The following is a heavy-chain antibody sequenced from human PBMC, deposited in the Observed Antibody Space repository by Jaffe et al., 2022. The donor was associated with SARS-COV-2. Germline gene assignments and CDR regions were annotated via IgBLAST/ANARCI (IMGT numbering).Heavy chain of an antibody. J-gene: IGHJ6*02. V-gene: IGHV3-30*18. Sequence: QVQLVESGGGVVQPGRSLRLSCAASGFTFSSYGMHWVRQAPGKGLEWVAVISYDGSNKYYADSVKGRFTISRDNSKNTLYLQMNSLRAEDTAVYYCAKWGRGYSGYDSGMDVWGQGTTVTVSS. D-gene: IGHD5-12*01. CDR3: AKWGRGYSGYDSGMDV. CDR1: GFTFSSYG. CDR2: ISYDGSNK.